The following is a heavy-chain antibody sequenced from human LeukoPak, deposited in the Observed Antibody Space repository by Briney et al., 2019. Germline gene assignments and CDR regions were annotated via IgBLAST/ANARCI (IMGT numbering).Heavy chain of an antibody. CDR3: ARRGPWSGGYYFMDV. CDR1: GGSIRSTSYY. CDR2: PYHRAST. V-gene: IGHV4-39*01. D-gene: IGHD1-26*01. J-gene: IGHJ6*03. Sequence: ETLSLTCTVSGGSIRSTSYYWGWIRQPPGKGLEWIGSPYHRASTYYNPSLKSPVTISVDTSKNQFSLKLRSVTAADTAIYYCARRGPWSGGYYFMDVWGKGTTVTVSS.